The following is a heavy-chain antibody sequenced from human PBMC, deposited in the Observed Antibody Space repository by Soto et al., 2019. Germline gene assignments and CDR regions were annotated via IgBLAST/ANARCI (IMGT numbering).Heavy chain of an antibody. J-gene: IGHJ6*02. CDR3: ARGGDGNYSDYGMDV. CDR2: IWYDGSNK. V-gene: IGHV3-33*01. D-gene: IGHD3-16*01. CDR1: GFTFSSYG. Sequence: QVQLVAAGGGVVQPGRSLRLSCAASGFTFSSYGMHWVRQAPGKGLEWVAVIWYDGSNKYYADSVKGRFTISRDNSKNALDLQMNGLRAEDTAVYYCARGGDGNYSDYGMDVWAQGTTVTVSS.